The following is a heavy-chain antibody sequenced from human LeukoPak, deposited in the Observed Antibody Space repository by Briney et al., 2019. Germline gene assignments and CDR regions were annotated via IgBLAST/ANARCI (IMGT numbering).Heavy chain of an antibody. V-gene: IGHV5-51*01. CDR3: ARRYYYDSSGYSYMDV. Sequence: GESLQISCQGSGYSFTSYWIGWVRQMPGKGLEWMGIIYPGDSDTRYSPSFQGQVTISADKSISTAYLQWSSLKASDTAMYYCARRYYYDSSGYSYMDVWGKGTTVTVSS. J-gene: IGHJ6*03. CDR2: IYPGDSDT. CDR1: GYSFTSYW. D-gene: IGHD3-22*01.